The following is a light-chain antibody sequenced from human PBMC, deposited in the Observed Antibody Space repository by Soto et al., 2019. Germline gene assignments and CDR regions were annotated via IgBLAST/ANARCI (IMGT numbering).Light chain of an antibody. CDR2: DAS. CDR3: QQTCSTFVS. CDR1: QTISTF. V-gene: IGKV1-39*01. Sequence: DIQMTQSPSSLSASVGDRVTITCRSSQTISTFLHWFQQKPGKAPNLLIYDASSLQSGVPSRFSGSGSGTDFTLTISSLQPEDFGTYYCQQTCSTFVSFGGGTKVDIK. J-gene: IGKJ4*01.